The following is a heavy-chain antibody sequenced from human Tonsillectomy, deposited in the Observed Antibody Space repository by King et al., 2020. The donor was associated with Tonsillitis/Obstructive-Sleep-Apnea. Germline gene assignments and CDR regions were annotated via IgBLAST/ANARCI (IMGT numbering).Heavy chain of an antibody. Sequence: VQLQQWGAGLLKPSETLSLTCAVYGGSFSGYYWSWIRQPPGKGLEWIGEINHSGSTNYNPSLKSRVTISVDTSKNQFSLKLSSVTAADTAVYYCARGRGGPIPYWGQGTLVTVSS. V-gene: IGHV4-34*01. CDR3: ARGRGGPIPY. J-gene: IGHJ4*02. CDR2: INHSGST. CDR1: GGSFSGYY. D-gene: IGHD2-15*01.